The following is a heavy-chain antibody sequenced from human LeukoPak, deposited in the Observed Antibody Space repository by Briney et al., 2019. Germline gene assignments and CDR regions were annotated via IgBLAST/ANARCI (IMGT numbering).Heavy chain of an antibody. D-gene: IGHD2-2*01. Sequence: GGSLRLSCAASGFTANSNYMSWVRQAPGKGLEWVSVVYSGDRTYYADSVKGRFTISRDDSTNTLYLLMNSLRAEDTAVYYCASLNCSSTSCYVDYWGQGTLVTVSS. CDR2: VYSGDRT. CDR3: ASLNCSSTSCYVDY. CDR1: GFTANSNY. J-gene: IGHJ4*02. V-gene: IGHV3-66*01.